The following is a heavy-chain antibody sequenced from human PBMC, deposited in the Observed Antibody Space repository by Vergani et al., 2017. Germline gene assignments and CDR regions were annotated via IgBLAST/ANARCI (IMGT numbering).Heavy chain of an antibody. CDR1: GGSVRSGSYY. D-gene: IGHD3-10*01. V-gene: IGHV4-39*01. Sequence: QVQLQESGPGLVKPSETLSLTCTVSGGSVRSGSYYWGWIRQPPGRGLEWIGSIYHTGSAYYHPSLKSRVTVSVDTSMNQFSLKLSSVTAADTAVYYCARRTTMVRGVLEIARYYFDYWGQGTLVTVSS. CDR2: IYHTGSA. CDR3: ARRTTMVRGVLEIARYYFDY. J-gene: IGHJ4*02.